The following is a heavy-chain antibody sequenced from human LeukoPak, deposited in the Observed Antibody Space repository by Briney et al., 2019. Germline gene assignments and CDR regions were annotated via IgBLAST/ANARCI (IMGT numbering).Heavy chain of an antibody. CDR2: IIPIFGTA. V-gene: IGHV1-69*13. CDR3: ARNREYCSGGSCYHWFDP. CDR1: GGTFSSYA. J-gene: IGHJ5*02. Sequence: SVKVSCKASGGTFSSYAISWVRQAPGQGLEWMGGIIPIFGTANYAQKFQGRVTITAGESTSTAYMELSSLRSEDTAVYYCARNREYCSGGSCYHWFDPWGQGTLVTVSS. D-gene: IGHD2-15*01.